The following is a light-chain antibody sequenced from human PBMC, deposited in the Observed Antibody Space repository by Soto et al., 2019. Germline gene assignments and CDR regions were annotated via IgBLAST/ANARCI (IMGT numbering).Light chain of an antibody. J-gene: IGKJ3*01. CDR3: QQYYSYPRT. Sequence: AIRMTQSPSSFSASTGGRVTITCRASQGISSYLAWYQQKPGKAPKLLIYAASTLQSGVPSRFSGSGSGTDFTLTISCLQSEDFATYYCQQYYSYPRTFGPGTRWIS. V-gene: IGKV1-8*01. CDR1: QGISSY. CDR2: AAS.